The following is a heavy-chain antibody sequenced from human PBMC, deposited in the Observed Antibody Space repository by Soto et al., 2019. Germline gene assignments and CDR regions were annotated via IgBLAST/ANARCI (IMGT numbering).Heavy chain of an antibody. CDR3: ARDFGDDGAFDI. CDR2: IYYSGST. J-gene: IGHJ3*02. CDR1: GGSISSGDYY. V-gene: IGHV4-30-4*01. D-gene: IGHD3-10*01. Sequence: QVQLQESGPGLVKPSQTLSLTCTVSGGSISSGDYYWSWIRQPPGKGLEWIGYIYYSGSTYYNPSLKSRVTISVDRSKNQFSLKLSSVTAADTAVYYWARDFGDDGAFDIWGQGTMVTVSS.